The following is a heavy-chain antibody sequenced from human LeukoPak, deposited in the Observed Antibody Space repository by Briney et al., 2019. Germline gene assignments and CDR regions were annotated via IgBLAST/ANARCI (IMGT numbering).Heavy chain of an antibody. V-gene: IGHV1-2*02. CDR2: INPNSGGT. D-gene: IGHD2-21*01. Sequence: SVKVSCKASGYTFTGYYMHWVRQAPGQGLEWMGWINPNSGGTNYAQKFQGRVTMTRDTSISTAYMELSSLRSEDTAVYYCARGPGDYYDTGDFYYAVPAHWGQGTLVTVSS. CDR1: GYTFTGYY. CDR3: ARGPGDYYDTGDFYYAVPAH. J-gene: IGHJ4*02.